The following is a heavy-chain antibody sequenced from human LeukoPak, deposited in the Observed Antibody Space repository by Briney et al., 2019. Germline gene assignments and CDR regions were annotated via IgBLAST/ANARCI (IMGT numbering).Heavy chain of an antibody. CDR3: AKLEGLYYDSSGYSFDY. V-gene: IGHV3-23*01. D-gene: IGHD3-22*01. Sequence: PGGSLRLSCAASGFTFTNYAMSWVRQAPGKGLEWVSAISGSGTSTYYADSVRGRFTISRDNSENTLYLQMSSLTDEDTAVYYCAKLEGLYYDSSGYSFDYWGQGTLVTVSS. J-gene: IGHJ4*02. CDR2: ISGSGTST. CDR1: GFTFTNYA.